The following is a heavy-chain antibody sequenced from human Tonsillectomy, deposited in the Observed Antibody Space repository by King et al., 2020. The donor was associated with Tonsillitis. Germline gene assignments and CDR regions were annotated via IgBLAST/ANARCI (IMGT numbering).Heavy chain of an antibody. Sequence: VQLVESGGGLVKPGESLTPSCAASGFTFNNAWMTWVRQAPGKGLEWVGRFYRESDGAPNDYGAPVKGRFHISRDDSKSTLYLQMNNLKAEDTAVYYCTAGLGRTNGDSWGQGTLVTVSS. CDR3: TAGLGRTNGDS. D-gene: IGHD3-10*01. J-gene: IGHJ1*01. V-gene: IGHV3-15*01. CDR1: GFTFNNAW. CDR2: FYRESDGAPN.